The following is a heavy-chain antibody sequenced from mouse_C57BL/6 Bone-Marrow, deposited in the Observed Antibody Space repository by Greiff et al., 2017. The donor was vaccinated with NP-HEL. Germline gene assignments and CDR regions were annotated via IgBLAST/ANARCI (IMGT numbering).Heavy chain of an antibody. CDR1: GYTFTSYW. CDR3: TRFYDYDETDY. Sequence: VQLQQPGAELVKPGASVKLSCKASGYTFTSYWMQWVKQRPGQGLEWIGEIDPSDSYTNYTHKFKGKATLTVDTSSSTAYMQLSSLTSEDSAVYYCTRFYDYDETDYWGQGTTLTVSS. D-gene: IGHD2-4*01. V-gene: IGHV1-50*01. CDR2: IDPSDSYT. J-gene: IGHJ2*01.